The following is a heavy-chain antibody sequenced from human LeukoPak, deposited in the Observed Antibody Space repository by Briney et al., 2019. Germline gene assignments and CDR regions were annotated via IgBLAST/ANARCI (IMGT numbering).Heavy chain of an antibody. Sequence: SVKVSCKAAGGTFISYAISWVRQTPGQGLEWMGGIIPIFGTANYAQKFHGRVTITADKSTSTAYMELSSLRSEDTAVYYCAREGGDYGSGRFDYWGQGTLVTVSS. CDR3: AREGGDYGSGRFDY. J-gene: IGHJ4*02. CDR2: IIPIFGTA. V-gene: IGHV1-69*06. CDR1: GGTFISYA. D-gene: IGHD4-17*01.